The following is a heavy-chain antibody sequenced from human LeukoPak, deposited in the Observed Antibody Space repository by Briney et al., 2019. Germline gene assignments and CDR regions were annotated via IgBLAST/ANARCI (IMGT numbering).Heavy chain of an antibody. V-gene: IGHV1-8*01. D-gene: IGHD3-10*01. CDR3: ARGLELWFGESPYLMSFDY. Sequence: ASVKVSCKASGYTFTSYDINWVRQATGQGLEWMGWMNPNSGNTGYAQKFQGRVTMTRDTSISTAYMELSRLRSDDTAVYYCARGLELWFGESPYLMSFDYWGQGTLVTVSS. CDR2: MNPNSGNT. J-gene: IGHJ4*02. CDR1: GYTFTSYD.